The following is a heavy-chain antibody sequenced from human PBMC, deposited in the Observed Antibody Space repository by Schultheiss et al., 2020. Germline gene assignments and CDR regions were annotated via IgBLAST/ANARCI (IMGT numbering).Heavy chain of an antibody. CDR2: VSVSGANI. CDR1: GFSFSDYA. J-gene: IGHJ6*02. CDR3: AKDRGGYNNFYYYYGMDV. Sequence: GESLKISCAVSGFSFSDYALTWVRQAPGKGLEWVASVSVSGANIYVADSVKGRFSIIRDKSRKSVHLQMNSLRVEDTAVYYCAKDRGGYNNFYYYYGMDVWGQGTTVTVSS. V-gene: IGHV3-23*01. D-gene: IGHD3-10*01.